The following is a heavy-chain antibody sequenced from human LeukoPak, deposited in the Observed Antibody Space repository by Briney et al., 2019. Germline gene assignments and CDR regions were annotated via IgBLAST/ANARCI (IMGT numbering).Heavy chain of an antibody. J-gene: IGHJ5*02. Sequence: ASVKVSCKASGYTFTSYDINWVRQATGQGLEWMGWVNPNSGNTGYAQKFQGRVTITRNTSISTAYMELSSLRSEDTAVYYCARGVGYCSSTSCKRAWFDPWGQGTLVTVSS. CDR2: VNPNSGNT. D-gene: IGHD2-2*01. V-gene: IGHV1-8*03. CDR3: ARGVGYCSSTSCKRAWFDP. CDR1: GYTFTSYD.